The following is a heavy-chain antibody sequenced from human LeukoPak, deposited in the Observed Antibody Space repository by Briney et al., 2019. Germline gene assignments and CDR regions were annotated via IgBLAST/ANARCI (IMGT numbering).Heavy chain of an antibody. V-gene: IGHV3-23*01. CDR3: YIGAFDF. D-gene: IGHD4-17*01. J-gene: IGHJ3*01. CDR2: ISSHGA. Sequence: GSLRLSCTTPKFNFQNYGLTWVRQAPGKELEWVSSISSHGAQCAASVQGRFTISRDNSKNTLYLQMNSLYYCAKDPNGDYIGAFDFWGQGTMVTVSS. CDR1: KFNFQNYG.